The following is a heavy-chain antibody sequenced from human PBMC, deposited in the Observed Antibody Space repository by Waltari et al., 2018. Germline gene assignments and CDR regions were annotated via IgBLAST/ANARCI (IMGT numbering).Heavy chain of an antibody. CDR2: IYYSGNT. D-gene: IGHD3-10*01. J-gene: IGHJ4*02. Sequence: QLQLQESGPGLVKPSATLSLTCTVAGGSISDASFHWGWTRQSPGKGLEWIGSIYYSGNTYYNPSLRSRVSISVDTSTNQFSLKLSSVTAADTAVYYCARTFAYGSGTYNHWGQGSLVTVSS. CDR3: ARTFAYGSGTYNH. CDR1: GGSISDASFH. V-gene: IGHV4-39*01.